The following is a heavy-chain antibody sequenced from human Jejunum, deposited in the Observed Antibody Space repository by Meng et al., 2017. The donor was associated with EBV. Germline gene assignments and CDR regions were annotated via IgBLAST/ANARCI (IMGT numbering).Heavy chain of an antibody. CDR2: ISTGGSI. V-gene: IGHV3-53*01. J-gene: IGHJ4*02. Sequence: VQWVESGGGLILPGGSLRLSCAASGFAVSSDYMSWVRQAPGKGLEWVSVISTGGSIFYADSVKGRFTISRDNSKNTLYLQMNSLGAEDTAVYYCARGAGNGWFDYWGQGSLVTVSS. CDR3: ARGAGNGWFDY. D-gene: IGHD6-19*01. CDR1: GFAVSSDY.